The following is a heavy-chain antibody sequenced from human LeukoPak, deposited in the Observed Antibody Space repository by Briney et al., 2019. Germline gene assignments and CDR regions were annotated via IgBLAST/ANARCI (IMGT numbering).Heavy chain of an antibody. V-gene: IGHV4-39*07. J-gene: IGHJ3*02. Sequence: SETLSLTCIVSGGSISSSSYYWGWIRQPPGKGLEWIGSIYYSGSTYYNPSLKSRVTISVDTSKNQFSLKLSSVTAADTAVYYCARVGYCSGGSCYSAFDIWGQGTMVTVSS. CDR3: ARVGYCSGGSCYSAFDI. D-gene: IGHD2-15*01. CDR1: GGSISSSSYY. CDR2: IYYSGST.